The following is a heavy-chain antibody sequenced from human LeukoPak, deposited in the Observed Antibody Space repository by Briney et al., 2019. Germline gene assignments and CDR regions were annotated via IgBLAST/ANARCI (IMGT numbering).Heavy chain of an antibody. CDR3: ARGSGSSWYFYFDY. D-gene: IGHD6-13*01. J-gene: IGHJ4*02. Sequence: GGSLRLSCAASGFTFSSYGMSWVRQAPGKGLEWVSGIKWDGGRTGYADSVKGRFTISRDNAKNSVYLQMNSLRAEDTALYYWARGSGSSWYFYFDYWGQGTLVTVSS. V-gene: IGHV3-20*04. CDR1: GFTFSSYG. CDR2: IKWDGGRT.